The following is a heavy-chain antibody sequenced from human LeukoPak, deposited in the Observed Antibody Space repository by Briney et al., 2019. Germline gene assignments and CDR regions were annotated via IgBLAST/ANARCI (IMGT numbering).Heavy chain of an antibody. J-gene: IGHJ3*02. CDR3: ARSTVSGWPYRVDAFDI. CDR2: MNPNSGNT. D-gene: IGHD5/OR15-5a*01. CDR1: GYTFTSYD. Sequence: ASVKVSCKASGYTFTSYDINWVRQATGQGLEWMGWMNPNSGNTGYAQKFQGRVTMTRNTSISTAYMELSSLRSEDTAVYYCARSTVSGWPYRVDAFDIWGQGTMVTVSS. V-gene: IGHV1-8*01.